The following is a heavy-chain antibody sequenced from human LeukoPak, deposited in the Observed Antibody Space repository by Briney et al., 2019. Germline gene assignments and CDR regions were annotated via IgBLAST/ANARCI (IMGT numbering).Heavy chain of an antibody. D-gene: IGHD3-10*01. J-gene: IGHJ3*02. CDR3: ARVTSYYGSGKAFDI. CDR2: IYYSGST. V-gene: IGHV4-39*01. CDR1: GGSISSSSYY. Sequence: SETLSLTCTVSGGSISSSSYYWGWIRRPPGKGLEWIGSIYYSGSTYYNPSLKSRVTISVDTSKNQFSLKLSSVTAADTAVYYCARVTSYYGSGKAFDIWGQGTMVTVSS.